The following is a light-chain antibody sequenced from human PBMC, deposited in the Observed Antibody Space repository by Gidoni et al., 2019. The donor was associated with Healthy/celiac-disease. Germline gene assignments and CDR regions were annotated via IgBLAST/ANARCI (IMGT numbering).Light chain of an antibody. J-gene: IGKJ4*01. CDR3: QQTYSTPLT. V-gene: IGKV1-39*01. CDR2: AAS. CDR1: QSISSS. Sequence: DIQITHSPSSLSASVGDRVTITCRASQSISSSLNWYQQKPGKAPKLLIYAASSVQSGVPSRFSGSGSGKDFTLTISSLQPEDFETYYCQQTYSTPLTFGGGTKVEIK.